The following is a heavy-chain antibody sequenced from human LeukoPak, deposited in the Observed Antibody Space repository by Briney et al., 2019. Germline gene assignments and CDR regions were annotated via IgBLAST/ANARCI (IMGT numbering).Heavy chain of an antibody. CDR2: ISYNGSS. CDR1: GVSISSYY. J-gene: IGHJ5*02. D-gene: IGHD1-26*01. CDR3: ARKIGNSTPFNWFDP. Sequence: SETLSLTCTVSGVSISSYYWSWIRQPPGKGLEWIGYISYNGSSNYNPSLKSRVTISVDTSKNQFSLKLSSVTAADTAVYYCARKIGNSTPFNWFDPWGQGTLITVSS. V-gene: IGHV4-59*08.